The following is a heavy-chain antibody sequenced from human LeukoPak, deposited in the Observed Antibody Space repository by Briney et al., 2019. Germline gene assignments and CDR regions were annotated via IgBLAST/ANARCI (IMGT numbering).Heavy chain of an antibody. CDR1: GFTFSNYG. D-gene: IGHD3-22*01. V-gene: IGHV3-30*18. J-gene: IGHJ4*02. Sequence: PGGSLRLSCAASGFTFSNYGMHWVRQAPGKGLEWVAVMSYDGSNKYYADSVKGRLTISRDNSKNTLYLQMNSLRAEDTAVYYCAKGAPYYSTLDYWGQGTLVTVSS. CDR2: MSYDGSNK. CDR3: AKGAPYYSTLDY.